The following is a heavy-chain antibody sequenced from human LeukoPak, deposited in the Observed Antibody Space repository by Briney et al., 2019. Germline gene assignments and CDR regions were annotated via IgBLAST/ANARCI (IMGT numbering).Heavy chain of an antibody. Sequence: SQTLSLTCTVSGGSLSSGGYYWSWIRQPPGKGLEWIGYIYYSGSTNYNPSLKSRVTISVDTSKNQFSLKLSSVTAADTAVYYCARKGSGYFSYWYFDLWGRGTLVTVSS. CDR2: IYYSGST. CDR3: ARKGSGYFSYWYFDL. V-gene: IGHV4-61*08. J-gene: IGHJ2*01. CDR1: GGSLSSGGYY. D-gene: IGHD3-22*01.